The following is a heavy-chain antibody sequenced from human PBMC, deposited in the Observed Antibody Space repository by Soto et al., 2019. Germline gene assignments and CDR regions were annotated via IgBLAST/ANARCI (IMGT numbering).Heavy chain of an antibody. CDR1: GACFSVYY. V-gene: IGHV4-34*01. CDR3: ARETYGDYYFDY. J-gene: IGHJ4*02. CDR2: INHSGGS. Sequence: PXATLALSYAVYGACFSVYYWSWIRQSPGKGLEWIGEINHSGGSNYNPSLKRRVTISVDTSKNQLSLNLNSVTAADTAVYYCARETYGDYYFDYWGQRTLVTVSS. D-gene: IGHD4-17*01.